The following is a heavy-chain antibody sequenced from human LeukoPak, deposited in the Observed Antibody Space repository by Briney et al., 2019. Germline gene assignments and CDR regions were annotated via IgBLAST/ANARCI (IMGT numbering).Heavy chain of an antibody. CDR2: INPNSGGT. D-gene: IGHD6-6*01. J-gene: IGHJ6*03. V-gene: IGHV1-2*02. Sequence: VASVKVSCKASGYTFTGYYMHWVRQAPGQGLEWMGWINPNSGGTNYAQKFQGRVTMTRDTSISTAYMELSRLRSDDTAVYYCARGGSSSRGAYYYMDVWGKGTTVTVSS. CDR3: ARGGSSSRGAYYYMDV. CDR1: GYTFTGYY.